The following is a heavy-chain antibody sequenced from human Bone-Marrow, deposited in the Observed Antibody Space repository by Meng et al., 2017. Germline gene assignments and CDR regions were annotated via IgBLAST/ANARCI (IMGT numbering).Heavy chain of an antibody. CDR2: IDPKNGDT. Sequence: VPLVQVGSEAKKPGATVKVACKPSGYNFPDYYIHWVRQAPGQGLEWMGRIDPKNGDTHYAQKFQGRVTMTGDTSISTAYMDLSGLRSDDTAVYYCARDEDISAAGKLFGDYWGQGTLVTGSS. CDR3: ARDEDISAAGKLFGDY. D-gene: IGHD6-13*01. V-gene: IGHV1-2*06. J-gene: IGHJ4*02. CDR1: GYNFPDYY.